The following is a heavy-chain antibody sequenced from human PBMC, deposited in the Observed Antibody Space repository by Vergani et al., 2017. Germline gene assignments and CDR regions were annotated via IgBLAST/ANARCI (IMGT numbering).Heavy chain of an antibody. D-gene: IGHD5-18*01. Sequence: EVQLVESGGGLVPPGRSLRLFCAASGFSFGDYAMTWVRQAPGKGLEWVAFIRNKAYGGKTEYAASVKGRFTISIDDSKRLAYLQLSGLKTEDTAVYFCSRGRGYSFGYSDYWGQGTLVTVSS. CDR1: GFSFGDYA. CDR3: SRGRGYSFGYSDY. J-gene: IGHJ4*02. V-gene: IGHV3-49*04. CDR2: IRNKAYGGKT.